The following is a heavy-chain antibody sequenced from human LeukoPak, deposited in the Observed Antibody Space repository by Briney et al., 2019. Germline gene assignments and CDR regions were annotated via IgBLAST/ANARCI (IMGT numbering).Heavy chain of an antibody. CDR1: GFTFGSYA. Sequence: GGSLRLSCAASGFTFGSYAMTWVRRAPGKGLEWVSSISSRGGDTYYPDSVRGRFTISRDNSKSSLFLQMNSLRGDDMAVYYCAKAGGVSSSAHIDSWGQGTLVTVSS. CDR3: AKAGGVSSSAHIDS. J-gene: IGHJ4*02. V-gene: IGHV3-23*01. CDR2: ISSRGGDT. D-gene: IGHD2-8*02.